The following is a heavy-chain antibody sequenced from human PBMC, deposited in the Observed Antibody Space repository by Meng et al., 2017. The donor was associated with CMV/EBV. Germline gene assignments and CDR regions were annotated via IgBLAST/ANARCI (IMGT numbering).Heavy chain of an antibody. Sequence: QVQRQESGPVLGKPSVTLSLTCTVAGGSISSYYWSWIRQPDGKGLEWIGRIYTSGSTNYNPSLKSRVTMSVDTSKNQFSLKLSSVTAADTAVYYCARGGLYYYDSSGHFDYWGQGTLVTVSS. CDR2: IYTSGST. CDR1: GGSISSYY. V-gene: IGHV4-4*07. D-gene: IGHD3-22*01. J-gene: IGHJ4*02. CDR3: ARGGLYYYDSSGHFDY.